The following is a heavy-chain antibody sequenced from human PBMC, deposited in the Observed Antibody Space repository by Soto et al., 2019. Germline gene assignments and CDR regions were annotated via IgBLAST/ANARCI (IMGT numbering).Heavy chain of an antibody. CDR1: GGTFSSYA. Sequence: QVQLVQSGAEVKKPGSSVKVSCKASGGTFSSYAISWVRQAPGQGLEWMGGIIPIFGTANYAQKFQGRVTIPADESKSTAYMELSSLRSEDTAVYSCARFGSSNTDLDYWGQGTLVTVSS. J-gene: IGHJ4*02. D-gene: IGHD6-6*01. CDR3: ARFGSSNTDLDY. V-gene: IGHV1-69*12. CDR2: IIPIFGTA.